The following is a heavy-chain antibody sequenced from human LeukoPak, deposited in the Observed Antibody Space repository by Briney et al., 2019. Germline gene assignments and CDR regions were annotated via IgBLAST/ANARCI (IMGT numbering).Heavy chain of an antibody. CDR1: GFTFSSYA. Sequence: GGSLRLSCAASGFTFSSYAMSWVRQAPGKGLEWVSAISGSGGSTYYADSVKGRFTISRDNSKNTLYLQMNSLRAEDTAVYYCANEAAEHFWSGYYPHYYYGMDVWGQGTTVTVSS. V-gene: IGHV3-23*01. CDR3: ANEAAEHFWSGYYPHYYYGMDV. CDR2: ISGSGGST. D-gene: IGHD3-3*02. J-gene: IGHJ6*02.